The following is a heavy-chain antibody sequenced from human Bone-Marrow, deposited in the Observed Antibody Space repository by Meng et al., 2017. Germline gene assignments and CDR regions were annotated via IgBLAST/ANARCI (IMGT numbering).Heavy chain of an antibody. V-gene: IGHV3-7*04. CDR1: GFTFSSYW. CDR2: IKQDGSEK. J-gene: IGHJ3*02. CDR3: ARGGPQGAFDI. Sequence: GGSLRLSCAASGFTFSSYWMSWVRQAPGKGLEWVANIKQDGSEKYYVDSVKGRFTISGDNAKNSLYLQMNSLRAEDTAVYYCARGGPQGAFDIWGQGTMVTVSS. D-gene: IGHD1-14*01.